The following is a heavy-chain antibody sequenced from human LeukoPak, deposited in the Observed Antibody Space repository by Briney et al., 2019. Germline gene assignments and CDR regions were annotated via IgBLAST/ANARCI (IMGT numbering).Heavy chain of an antibody. Sequence: PGGSLRLSCAASGFTFSSYSMNWVRQAPGKGLEWASSISSSSSYIYYADSVKGRFTISRDNAKNSLYLQMNSLRAEDTAVYYCARLGIAAASSYYYFDYWGQGTLVTVSS. V-gene: IGHV3-21*01. J-gene: IGHJ4*02. CDR2: ISSSSSYI. D-gene: IGHD6-13*01. CDR1: GFTFSSYS. CDR3: ARLGIAAASSYYYFDY.